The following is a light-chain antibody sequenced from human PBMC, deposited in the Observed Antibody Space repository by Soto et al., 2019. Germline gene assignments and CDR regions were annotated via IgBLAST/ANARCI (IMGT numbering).Light chain of an antibody. V-gene: IGKV1-39*01. Sequence: DIQMTQSPSSLSASVGDRVIITCRASQSIKNYLNWYQQKPGKAPKLLMFAASNLQIGVPSRFSGSGSGTEFILTINGLQLEDFATYYCQQTHTTPRLSFGGGTKVEIK. CDR3: QQTHTTPRLS. CDR2: AAS. CDR1: QSIKNY. J-gene: IGKJ4*01.